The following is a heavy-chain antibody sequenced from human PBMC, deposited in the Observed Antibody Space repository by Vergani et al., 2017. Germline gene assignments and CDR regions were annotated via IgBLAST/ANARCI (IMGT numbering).Heavy chain of an antibody. D-gene: IGHD3-22*01. Sequence: EVQLVQSGAEVKKPGESLKIFCQISGYSFTNYWIGWVRQMPGKGLEWMGNIHSADSDTRYSPSFQGQVTISVEKSISTTYLQRSSLRASDSAMYYCARLYGRDSSGSKYFDYWDQGILVTVSA. CDR1: GYSFTNYW. CDR3: ARLYGRDSSGSKYFDY. V-gene: IGHV5-51*01. CDR2: IHSADSDT. J-gene: IGHJ4*02.